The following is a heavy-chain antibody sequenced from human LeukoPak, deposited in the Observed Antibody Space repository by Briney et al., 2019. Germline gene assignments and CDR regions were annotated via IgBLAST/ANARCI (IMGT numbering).Heavy chain of an antibody. CDR1: GYTFTGYY. D-gene: IGHD3-22*01. CDR3: ARVEWLLRPFDY. V-gene: IGHV1-2*02. CDR2: INPNSGGT. J-gene: IGHJ4*02. Sequence: ASVKVSCKASGYTFTGYYMHWVRQAPGQGLEWMGWINPNSGGTNYAQKFQGRVTMTRDTSIGTAYMELSRLRSDDTAVYYCARVEWLLRPFDYWGQGTLVTVSS.